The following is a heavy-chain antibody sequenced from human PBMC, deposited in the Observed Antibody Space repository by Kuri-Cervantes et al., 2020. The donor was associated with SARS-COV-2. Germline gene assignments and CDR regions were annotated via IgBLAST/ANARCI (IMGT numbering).Heavy chain of an antibody. CDR2: IRYDGSNK. D-gene: IGHD6-13*01. Sequence: GESLKISCAASGFTFSSYGMHWVRQAPGKGLEWVAFIRYDGSNKYYADSVKGRFTISRDNSKNTLYLQMNSLRAEDTAVYYCARPTPHIAAPIRDWGQGTLVTVSS. CDR3: ARPTPHIAAPIRD. V-gene: IGHV3-30*02. CDR1: GFTFSSYG. J-gene: IGHJ4*02.